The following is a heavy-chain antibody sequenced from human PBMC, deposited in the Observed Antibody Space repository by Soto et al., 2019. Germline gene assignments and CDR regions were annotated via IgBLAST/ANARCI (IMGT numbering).Heavy chain of an antibody. V-gene: IGHV1-18*01. J-gene: IGHJ4*02. CDR3: VRDLDGSGSYYTDY. Sequence: VASVKVSCKASGYNFINYGITWVRQAPGQGLEWMGWISVHNGNTNYAQKLQCRVTMTTDTSTSTAYMELRSLRSDDTAVYYCVRDLDGSGSYYTDYWGPGTLVTVSS. CDR2: ISVHNGNT. D-gene: IGHD3-10*01. CDR1: GYNFINYG.